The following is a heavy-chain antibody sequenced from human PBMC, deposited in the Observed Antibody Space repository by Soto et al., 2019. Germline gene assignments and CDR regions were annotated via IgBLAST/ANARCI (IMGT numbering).Heavy chain of an antibody. Sequence: ASVKVSCKASGYTFTSYAMHWVRQAPGQRLEWMGWINAGNGNTKYSQKFQGRVTITRDTSASTAYVELSSLRSEDTAVYYCAGGIKLGYCSGGSCPWDAFDIWGQGTMVTVSS. CDR3: AGGIKLGYCSGGSCPWDAFDI. CDR2: INAGNGNT. D-gene: IGHD2-15*01. J-gene: IGHJ3*02. CDR1: GYTFTSYA. V-gene: IGHV1-3*01.